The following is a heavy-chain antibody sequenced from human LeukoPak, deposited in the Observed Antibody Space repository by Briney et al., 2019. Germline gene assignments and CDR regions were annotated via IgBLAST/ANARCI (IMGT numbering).Heavy chain of an antibody. CDR2: IYYSGST. CDR1: GGSISTYY. Sequence: SETLSLTCTVSGGSISTYYWNWIRQPPGKGLEWIGYIYYSGSTNYNPSLTGRVTISVDTSKNQFSLKLSSVTAADTAVYYCAREYNYYDSSGWDAFEVWGQGTMVTVSS. V-gene: IGHV4-59*01. CDR3: AREYNYYDSSGWDAFEV. D-gene: IGHD3-22*01. J-gene: IGHJ3*01.